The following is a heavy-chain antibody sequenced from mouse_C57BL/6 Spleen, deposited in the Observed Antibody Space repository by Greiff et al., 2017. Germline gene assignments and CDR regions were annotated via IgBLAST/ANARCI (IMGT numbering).Heavy chain of an antibody. J-gene: IGHJ2*01. CDR3: PREDGYVRGFVY. D-gene: IGHD2-2*01. V-gene: IGHV2-9-1*01. CDR2: IWTGGGT. CDR1: GFSLTSYA. Sequence: VKLQESGPGLVAPSQSLSITCTVSGFSLTSYAISWVRQPPGKGLEWLGVIWTGGGTNYNSDLKSRLSIIKDNSKSQVFFKMNSLHTDDTSSYYCPREDGYVRGFVYWSQGNTLTVSS.